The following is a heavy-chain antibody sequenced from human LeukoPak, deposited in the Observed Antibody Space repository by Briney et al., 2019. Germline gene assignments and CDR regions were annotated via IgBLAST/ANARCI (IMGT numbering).Heavy chain of an antibody. V-gene: IGHV3-23*01. CDR2: ISGSGGST. CDR1: GFTFSSYA. D-gene: IGHD6-6*01. J-gene: IGHJ4*02. CDR3: ATKRRQLVPYFDY. Sequence: GGSLRLSCAASGFTFSSYAMSWVRQAPGEGLEWVSAISGSGGSTYYADSVKGRFTISRDNSKNTLYLQMNSLRAEDTAVYYCATKRRQLVPYFDYWGQGTLVTVSS.